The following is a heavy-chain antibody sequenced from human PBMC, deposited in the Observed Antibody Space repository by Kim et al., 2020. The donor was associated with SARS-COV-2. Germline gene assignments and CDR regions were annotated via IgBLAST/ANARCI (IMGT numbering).Heavy chain of an antibody. CDR1: GYTFTSYA. D-gene: IGHD2-2*01. Sequence: ASVKVSCKASGYTFTSYAMHWVRQAPGQRLEWMGWINAGNGNTKYSQKFQGRDTSTRDTSASTAYMEPSSLRSEETAVYYCSRDGNGYCSSTSCSGYEWFDPWGEGTMVTVSS. J-gene: IGHJ5*02. CDR2: INAGNGNT. V-gene: IGHV1-3*01. CDR3: SRDGNGYCSSTSCSGYEWFDP.